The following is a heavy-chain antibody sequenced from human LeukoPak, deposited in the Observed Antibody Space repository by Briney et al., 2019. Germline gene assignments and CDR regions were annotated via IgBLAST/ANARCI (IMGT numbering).Heavy chain of an antibody. Sequence: PGGSLRLSCAASGFTFGSFSMSWVRQAPGKELEWVSVISGSGETTFYADSVRGRFTIPRDNSKSTLYLQMTSLRAEDTGVYYCAKKIDSGSYPLDYWGQGTLVTISS. CDR2: ISGSGETT. CDR1: GFTFGSFS. D-gene: IGHD3-10*01. J-gene: IGHJ4*02. V-gene: IGHV3-23*01. CDR3: AKKIDSGSYPLDY.